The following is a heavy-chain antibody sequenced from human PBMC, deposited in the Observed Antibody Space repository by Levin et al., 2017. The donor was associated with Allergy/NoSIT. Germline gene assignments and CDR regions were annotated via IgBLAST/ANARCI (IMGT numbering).Heavy chain of an antibody. V-gene: IGHV4-4*02. CDR2: IYHSGST. Sequence: PSETLSLTCAVSGGSISSSNWWSWVRQPPGKGLEWIGEIYHSGSTNYNPSLKSRVTISVDKSKNQFSLKLSSVTAADTAVYYCARVTRADYRRSYGYRWGQGTLVTVSS. J-gene: IGHJ4*02. CDR3: ARVTRADYRRSYGYR. CDR1: GGSISSSNW. D-gene: IGHD5-18*01.